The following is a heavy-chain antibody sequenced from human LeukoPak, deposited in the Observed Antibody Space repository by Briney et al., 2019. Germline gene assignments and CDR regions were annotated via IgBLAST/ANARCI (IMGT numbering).Heavy chain of an antibody. J-gene: IGHJ4*02. Sequence: PGGSLRLSCAASGFTVSSIYMSWVRQAPGKGLEWVSVIYSGGNTYYADSVKGRFTLSRDNSKNTLYLQVNSLRAEDTAVYYCARGQPLSHWGQGTLVTVSS. V-gene: IGHV3-66*01. CDR3: ARGQPLSH. CDR2: IYSGGNT. CDR1: GFTVSSIY. D-gene: IGHD1-14*01.